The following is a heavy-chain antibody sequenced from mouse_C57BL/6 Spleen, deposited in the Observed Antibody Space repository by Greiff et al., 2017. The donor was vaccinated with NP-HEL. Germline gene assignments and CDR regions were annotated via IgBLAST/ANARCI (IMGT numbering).Heavy chain of an antibody. J-gene: IGHJ2*01. D-gene: IGHD4-1*01. CDR2: IDPETGGT. CDR3: TRSLTGTFDY. Sequence: VQRVESGAELVRPGASVTLSCKASGYTFTDYEMHWVKQTPVHGLEWIGAIDPETGGTAYNQKFKGKAILTADKSSSTAYMELRSLTSEDSAVYYCTRSLTGTFDYWGQGTTLTVSS. CDR1: GYTFTDYE. V-gene: IGHV1-15*01.